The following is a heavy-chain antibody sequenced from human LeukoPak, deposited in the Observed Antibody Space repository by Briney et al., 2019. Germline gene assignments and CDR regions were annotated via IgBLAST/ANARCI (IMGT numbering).Heavy chain of an antibody. CDR3: ARLVRSWIAVAGTIDY. CDR1: GYTFTSYY. D-gene: IGHD6-19*01. J-gene: IGHJ4*02. CDR2: INPSGGST. V-gene: IGHV1-46*01. Sequence: VSVKVSCKASGYTFTSYYMHWVRQAPGHRLEGMGIINPSGGSTSYAQKFQGRVTMTRDTSTTTVYMELSSLRSEDTAVCYCARLVRSWIAVAGTIDYWGQGTLVTVSS.